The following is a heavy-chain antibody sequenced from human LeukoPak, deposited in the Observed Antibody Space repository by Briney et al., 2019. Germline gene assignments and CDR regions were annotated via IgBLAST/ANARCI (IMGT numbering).Heavy chain of an antibody. Sequence: PGGSLRLSCAASGFTFHNYAIHWVRQAPGKGLEWVSLTTYFADSVKGRFTISRDNSKSSLFLQMNSLRTEDTAWYFCARDHVYGGADYWGQGTLVTVSS. V-gene: IGHV3-43*02. CDR3: ARDHVYGGADY. J-gene: IGHJ4*02. CDR1: GFTFHNYA. D-gene: IGHD5/OR15-5a*01. CDR2: TT.